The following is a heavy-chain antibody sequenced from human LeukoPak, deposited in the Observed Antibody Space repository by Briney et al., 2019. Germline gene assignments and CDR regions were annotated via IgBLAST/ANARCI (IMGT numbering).Heavy chain of an antibody. CDR1: GSRFSSYE. J-gene: IGHJ3*02. V-gene: IGHV3-48*03. Sequence: GGSLRLSCAASGSRFSSYEMNWVRQAPGKGLEWVSYITSSGTTIHYADSVKGRFTISRDNAKNSLYLQMNSLRDEDTAVYFCARDYIYAFDIWGQGTMVIVSS. CDR2: ITSSGTTI. D-gene: IGHD2-21*01. CDR3: ARDYIYAFDI.